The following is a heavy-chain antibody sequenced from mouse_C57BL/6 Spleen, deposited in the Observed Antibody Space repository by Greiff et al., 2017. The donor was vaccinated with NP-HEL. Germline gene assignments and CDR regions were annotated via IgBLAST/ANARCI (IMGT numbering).Heavy chain of an antibody. CDR1: GFTFSSYA. V-gene: IGHV5-4*01. CDR3: AREGGNFQGVDY. J-gene: IGHJ4*01. CDR2: ISDGGSYT. D-gene: IGHD2-1*01. Sequence: EVQRVESGGGLVKPGGSLKLSCAASGFTFSSYAMSWVRQTPEKRLEWVATISDGGSYTYYPDNVKGRFTISRDNAKNNLYLQMSHLKSEDTAMYYCAREGGNFQGVDYWGQGTSVTVSS.